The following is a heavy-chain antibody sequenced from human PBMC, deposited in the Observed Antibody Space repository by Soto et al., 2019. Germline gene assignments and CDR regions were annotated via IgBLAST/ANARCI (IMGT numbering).Heavy chain of an antibody. V-gene: IGHV1-46*03. CDR2: INPSGGST. Sequence: ASVKVSCKASGYTFTSYYMHWVRQAPGQGLEWMGIINPSGGSTSYAQKFQGRVTMTRDTSTSTVYMELSSLRSEDTAVYYCARDRVQRNYCYYMDVWGKGTTVTVSS. CDR3: ARDRVQRNYCYYMDV. CDR1: GYTFTSYY. J-gene: IGHJ6*03. D-gene: IGHD6-25*01.